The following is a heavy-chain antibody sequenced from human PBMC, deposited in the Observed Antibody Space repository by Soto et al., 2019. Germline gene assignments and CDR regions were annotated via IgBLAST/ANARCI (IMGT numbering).Heavy chain of an antibody. CDR1: GITFSDYA. CDR2: MTISGHVT. Sequence: EAQWLESGGGLVQPGGSLSLSCAASGITFSDYALTWFGQAPGKGREWVSSMTISGHVTQYADTVRGRFTISRDNAKNTLYLQMNSLRVEDTARYYCAKDPNGDFIGAFDMWGPGTLVTVSS. V-gene: IGHV3-23*01. CDR3: AKDPNGDFIGAFDM. J-gene: IGHJ3*02. D-gene: IGHD4-17*01.